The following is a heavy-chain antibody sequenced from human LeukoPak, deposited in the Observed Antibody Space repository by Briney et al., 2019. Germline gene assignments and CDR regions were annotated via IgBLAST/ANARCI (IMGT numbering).Heavy chain of an antibody. Sequence: SETLSLTCTVSGYSISSGYYWGWIRQPPGKGLEWIGSVYHSGSTYYNPSLKSRVTISLDASKNQFSLKLSSVTAADTAVYYCGSGSYHFDYWGQGTLVTVSS. J-gene: IGHJ4*02. CDR1: GYSISSGYY. CDR2: VYHSGST. V-gene: IGHV4-38-2*02. CDR3: GSGSYHFDY. D-gene: IGHD3-10*01.